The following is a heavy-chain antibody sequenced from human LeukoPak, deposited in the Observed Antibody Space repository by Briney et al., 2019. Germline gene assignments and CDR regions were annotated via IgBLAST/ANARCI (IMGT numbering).Heavy chain of an antibody. D-gene: IGHD5-18*01. J-gene: IGHJ4*02. CDR2: ISGSGDST. Sequence: PGGSLRLSCAASGFTFSSYAMSWVRQAPGKGLEWVSAISGSGDSTYYADSVKGRFTISRDNSNNTLYLQMNSLRVEDTAVYYCARGHVRVYSYGFGYWGPGSLVTVSS. V-gene: IGHV3-23*01. CDR3: ARGHVRVYSYGFGY. CDR1: GFTFSSYA.